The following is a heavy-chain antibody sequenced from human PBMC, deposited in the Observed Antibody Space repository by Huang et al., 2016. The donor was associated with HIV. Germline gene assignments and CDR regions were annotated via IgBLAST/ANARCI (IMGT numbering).Heavy chain of an antibody. D-gene: IGHD6-13*01. Sequence: QVQLVESGGGVVQPGRSLRLSCAAAGFPFSSYGMHWVRQVAGRGVEGVAVISYDKRNKYYADSVKGRLTISRDNSKNTLYLQINSLTTEDTAVYYCAKGGRAAAVMDVWGKGTTVTVSS. J-gene: IGHJ6*04. CDR1: GFPFSSYG. V-gene: IGHV3-30*18. CDR2: ISYDKRNK. CDR3: AKGGRAAAVMDV.